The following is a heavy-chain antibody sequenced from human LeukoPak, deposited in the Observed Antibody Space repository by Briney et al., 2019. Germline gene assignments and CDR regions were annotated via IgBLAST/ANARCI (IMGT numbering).Heavy chain of an antibody. CDR3: ARGADTGSYGSLVYFDY. Sequence: GASVKLSCKASGYTFTSYGISWVRQAPGQGLEWMGLISAYSGNTNFAQKLQGRVTMTTDTSTSTAYMELRSLRSDDTAVYFCARGADTGSYGSLVYFDYWGQGTLVTVSS. CDR2: ISAYSGNT. CDR1: GYTFTSYG. D-gene: IGHD3-16*01. J-gene: IGHJ4*02. V-gene: IGHV1-18*01.